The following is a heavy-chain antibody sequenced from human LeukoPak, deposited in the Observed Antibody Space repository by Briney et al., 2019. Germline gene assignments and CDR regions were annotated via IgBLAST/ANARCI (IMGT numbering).Heavy chain of an antibody. CDR3: ARRSGGGNWFDP. Sequence: GASVKVSCKASGYTFTSYGISWVRQAPGQGLEWMGWISAYNGNTDYAQKLQGRVTITTDTSTSTAYMEPRSLRSDDTAVYYCARRSGGGNWFDPWGQGTLVTVSS. D-gene: IGHD1-1*01. V-gene: IGHV1-18*01. CDR1: GYTFTSYG. CDR2: ISAYNGNT. J-gene: IGHJ5*02.